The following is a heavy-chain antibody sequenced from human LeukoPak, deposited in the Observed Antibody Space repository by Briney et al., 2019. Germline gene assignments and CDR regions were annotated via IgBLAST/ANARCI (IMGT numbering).Heavy chain of an antibody. CDR1: GLTFSSHW. CDR3: AKDVKYSSGWYYFDY. V-gene: IGHV3-74*01. D-gene: IGHD6-19*01. Sequence: GGSLRLSCAASGLTFSSHWMHWVRQAPGKRLVWVSRITNDGSSTTYADSVKGRFTISRDNSKNTLYLQMNSLRAEDTAVYYCAKDVKYSSGWYYFDYWGQGTLVTVSS. CDR2: ITNDGSST. J-gene: IGHJ4*02.